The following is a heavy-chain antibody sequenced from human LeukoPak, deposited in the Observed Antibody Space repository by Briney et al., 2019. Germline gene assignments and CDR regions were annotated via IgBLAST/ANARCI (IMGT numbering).Heavy chain of an antibody. CDR1: GGSISSNSYY. V-gene: IGHV4-39*01. J-gene: IGHJ4*02. CDR2: IYYSGST. CDR3: ERRSTDFQDRSGKPNMGYHFDY. Sequence: SETLSLTCTVSGGSISSNSYYWDWIRQSPGKGLEWIGSIYYSGSTYYNPSLKSRVTISADTSEEQFSLTMNSVTAADTAVYFCERRSTDFQDRSGKPNMGYHFDYWGQGILVTVSS. D-gene: IGHD3-22*01.